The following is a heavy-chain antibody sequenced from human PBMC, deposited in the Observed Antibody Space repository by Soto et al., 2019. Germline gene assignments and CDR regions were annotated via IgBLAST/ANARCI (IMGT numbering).Heavy chain of an antibody. J-gene: IGHJ4*02. Sequence: QITLKESGPTLVKPTQTLTLTCTFSGFSLSTNGVGVGWIRQPPGKALEWLAVIYWDDSYHYSPSLRSRLTITKDTSKNQVVLTMTNMDPVDTATYYCAHKGYGDYPLDYWGQGTLVTVSS. V-gene: IGHV2-5*02. CDR3: AHKGYGDYPLDY. D-gene: IGHD4-17*01. CDR2: IYWDDSY. CDR1: GFSLSTNGVG.